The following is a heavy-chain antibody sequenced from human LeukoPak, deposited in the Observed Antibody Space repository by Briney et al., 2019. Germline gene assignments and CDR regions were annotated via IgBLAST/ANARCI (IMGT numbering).Heavy chain of an antibody. CDR2: IYHSGST. CDR3: ARRAITMVRGVRYGMDV. CDR1: GGSISSGGYS. J-gene: IGHJ6*02. D-gene: IGHD3-10*01. Sequence: SETLSLTCAVSGGSISSGGYSWSWIRQPPGKGLEWIGYIYHSGSTYYNPSLKSRVTISVDRSKNQFSLKLSSVTAADTAVYYCARRAITMVRGVRYGMDVWGQGTTVTVSS. V-gene: IGHV4-30-2*01.